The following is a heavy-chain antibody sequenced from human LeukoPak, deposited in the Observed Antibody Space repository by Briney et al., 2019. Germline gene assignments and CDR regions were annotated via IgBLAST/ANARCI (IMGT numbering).Heavy chain of an antibody. Sequence: GESLKISCKGSGYRFTSYWIGWVRQMPGKGLEWMGIIYPGDSNTRYSPSFQGQVTISADKSISTAYLQWSSLKASDTAMYYCATHRSGYDFSPFDYWGQGTLVNVSS. D-gene: IGHD5-12*01. CDR1: GYRFTSYW. V-gene: IGHV5-51*01. CDR2: IYPGDSNT. CDR3: ATHRSGYDFSPFDY. J-gene: IGHJ4*02.